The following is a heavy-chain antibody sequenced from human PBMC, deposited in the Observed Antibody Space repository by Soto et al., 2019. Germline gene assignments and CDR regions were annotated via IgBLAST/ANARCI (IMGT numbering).Heavy chain of an antibody. CDR2: ISGSGGST. CDR3: AKGIAAAGPERYYYYYMDV. D-gene: IGHD6-13*01. CDR1: GFTFSTYT. J-gene: IGHJ6*03. V-gene: IGHV3-23*01. Sequence: GGSLRLSCAASGFTFSTYTMNWVRQAPGKGLEWVSYISGSGGSTYYADSVKGRFTISRDNSKNTLYLQMNSLRAEDTAVYYCAKGIAAAGPERYYYYYMDVWGKGTTVTVSS.